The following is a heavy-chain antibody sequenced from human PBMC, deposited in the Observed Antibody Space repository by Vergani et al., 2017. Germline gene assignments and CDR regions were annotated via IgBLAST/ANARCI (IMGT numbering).Heavy chain of an antibody. CDR1: GFTFSSYA. Sequence: EVQLLESGGGLVQPGGSLRLSCAASGFTFSSYAMSWVRQAPGKGLEWVSAISGSGGSTYYAGSVKGRFTITRDNSKNTLYLQMNSLRAEDAAVYYCAKSLRRKQYSYGCFDYWGQGTLVTVSS. J-gene: IGHJ4*02. D-gene: IGHD5-18*01. V-gene: IGHV3-23*01. CDR3: AKSLRRKQYSYGCFDY. CDR2: ISGSGGST.